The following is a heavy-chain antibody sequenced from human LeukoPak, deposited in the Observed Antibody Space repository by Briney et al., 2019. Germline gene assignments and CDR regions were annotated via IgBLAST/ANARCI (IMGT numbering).Heavy chain of an antibody. CDR3: ARDQHYYNHHMDV. V-gene: IGHV4-38-2*02. D-gene: IGHD2-2*01. CDR2: IYHSGST. J-gene: IGHJ6*03. CDR1: GYSISSGYY. Sequence: SGTLSLTCTVSGYSISSGYYWGWIRQSPGKGLEWIGSIYHSGSTYYKPSLKSRVTISVDRSKNQFSLNLSSVTAADTAVYYCARDQHYYNHHMDVWGKGTTVTVSS.